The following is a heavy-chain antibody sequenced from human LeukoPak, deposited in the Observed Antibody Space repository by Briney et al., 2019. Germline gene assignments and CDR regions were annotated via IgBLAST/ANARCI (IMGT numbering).Heavy chain of an antibody. Sequence: GGSLRLSCAASGFTFSSYGMSWVRQAPGKGLEWVSAISGSGGSTYYADSVKGRFTIPRDNSKNTLYLQMNSLRAEDTAVYYCAKVGVSGYSSSWYVYYFDYWGQGTLVTVSS. CDR1: GFTFSSYG. CDR2: ISGSGGST. J-gene: IGHJ4*02. D-gene: IGHD6-13*01. V-gene: IGHV3-23*01. CDR3: AKVGVSGYSSSWYVYYFDY.